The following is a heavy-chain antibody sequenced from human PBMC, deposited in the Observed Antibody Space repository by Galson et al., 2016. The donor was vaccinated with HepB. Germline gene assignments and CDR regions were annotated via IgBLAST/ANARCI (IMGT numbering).Heavy chain of an antibody. D-gene: IGHD1-1*01. CDR3: ARVASGYNYLDDF. Sequence: SVKVSCKASGYSFSIYAIHWVRQAPGQRLEWMGWIDAGTGNTKLSPKFQARVTITSDTSATTAYMELSSLRFEDTAVYYCARVASGYNYLDDFWGQGTLVTVSS. J-gene: IGHJ4*02. CDR2: IDAGTGNT. V-gene: IGHV1-3*01. CDR1: GYSFSIYA.